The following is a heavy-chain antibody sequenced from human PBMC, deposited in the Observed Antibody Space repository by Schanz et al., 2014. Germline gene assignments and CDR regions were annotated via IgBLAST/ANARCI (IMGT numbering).Heavy chain of an antibody. CDR2: INPNSGTT. D-gene: IGHD6-13*01. CDR3: ARDGVDAAAGGNY. J-gene: IGHJ4*02. Sequence: QVQLVQSGPEVEKPGASVKVSCKASGYSFTPFPIHWVRQAPGQRLEWMGWINPNSGTTNYAQKFQGWVTMTRDTSTSTVYMELSSLRSEDTAVYYCARDGVDAAAGGNYWGQGTLVTVSS. V-gene: IGHV1-3*01. CDR1: GYSFTPFP.